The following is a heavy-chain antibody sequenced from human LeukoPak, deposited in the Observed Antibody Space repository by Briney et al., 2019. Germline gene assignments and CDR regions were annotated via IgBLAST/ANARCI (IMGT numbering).Heavy chain of an antibody. V-gene: IGHV1-2*02. CDR1: GYTFTGYY. J-gene: IGHJ6*03. D-gene: IGHD6-13*01. CDR2: INPNSGGT. Sequence: ASVKVSCKASGYTFTGYYMHWVRQAPGQGLEWMGWINPNSGGTNYAQKFQGRVTMTRDTSISTAYMELSRLRFDDTAVYYCARVSPGIAENYYYYYMDVWGKGTTVTVSS. CDR3: ARVSPGIAENYYYYYMDV.